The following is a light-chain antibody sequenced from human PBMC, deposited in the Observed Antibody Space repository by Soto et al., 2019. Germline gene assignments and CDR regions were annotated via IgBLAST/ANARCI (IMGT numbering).Light chain of an antibody. J-gene: IGKJ1*01. CDR1: QSISSGY. CDR2: GAS. V-gene: IGKV3-20*01. CDR3: QQYVSSPWT. Sequence: EIVLTQSPGTLSLSPGERAALSCRASQSISSGYLAWYQQKPGQAPRPLIYGASSRATGIPDRFSGSGSGTDFTLTISRLEPEDFAVYYCQQYVSSPWTFGQGTKV.